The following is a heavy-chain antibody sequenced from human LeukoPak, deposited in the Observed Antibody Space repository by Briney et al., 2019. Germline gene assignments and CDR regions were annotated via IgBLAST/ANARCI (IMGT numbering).Heavy chain of an antibody. J-gene: IGHJ4*02. Sequence: GGSLRLSCAGSGFTFSSYAMSWVRQAPGKGLEWVSAISGSGGSTYYADSVKGRFTISRDNSKNTLYLQMNSLRAEDTAVYYCAKVGLERHQFDYWGQGTLVTVSS. D-gene: IGHD1-1*01. CDR2: ISGSGGST. CDR1: GFTFSSYA. V-gene: IGHV3-23*01. CDR3: AKVGLERHQFDY.